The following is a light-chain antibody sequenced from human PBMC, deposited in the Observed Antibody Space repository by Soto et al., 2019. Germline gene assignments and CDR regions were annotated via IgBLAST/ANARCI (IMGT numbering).Light chain of an antibody. CDR1: SSNIGSNT. CDR3: AAWDDSLNGYV. V-gene: IGLV1-44*01. CDR2: SNN. Sequence: QSVLTQPASASGTPGQRVTSSCSGSSSNIGSNTVNWYQQRPGTAPKLLIYSNNQRPSGVPDRFSGSQSGTSASLAISGLQSEDEADYYCAAWDDSLNGYVFGTGTKVTVL. J-gene: IGLJ1*01.